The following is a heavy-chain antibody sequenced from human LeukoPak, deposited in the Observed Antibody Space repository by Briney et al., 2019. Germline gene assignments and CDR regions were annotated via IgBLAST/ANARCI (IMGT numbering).Heavy chain of an antibody. D-gene: IGHD3-10*01. Sequence: SETLSLTCAVYGGSFSGYYWSWIRQPPGKGLEWLGEINHSGSTNYNPSLKSRVTISVDTSNNQFSLKLSSVTAADTAVYYCARGLTYYYGSGSLQYYYYYGMDVWGKGTTVTVSS. J-gene: IGHJ6*04. CDR3: ARGLTYYYGSGSLQYYYYYGMDV. CDR2: INHSGST. V-gene: IGHV4-34*01. CDR1: GGSFSGYY.